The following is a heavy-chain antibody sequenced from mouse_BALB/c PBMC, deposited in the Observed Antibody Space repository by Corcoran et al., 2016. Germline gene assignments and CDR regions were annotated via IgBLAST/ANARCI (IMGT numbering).Heavy chain of an antibody. CDR2: ISYDGSN. V-gene: IGHV3-6*02. D-gene: IGHD2-1*01. CDR1: GYSITSGYY. J-gene: IGHJ1*01. CDR3: ASGNYWYFDV. Sequence: DVQLQESGPGLVKPSQSLSLTCSVTGYSITSGYYWNWIRQFPGNKLEWMGYISYDGSNNYNPSLKNRISITRDTSKNQFFLKLNSVTTEDTATYYCASGNYWYFDVWGAGTTFTVSS.